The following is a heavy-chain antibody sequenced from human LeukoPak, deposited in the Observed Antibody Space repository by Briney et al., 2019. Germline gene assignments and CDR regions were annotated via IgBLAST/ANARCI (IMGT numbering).Heavy chain of an antibody. D-gene: IGHD4-17*01. V-gene: IGHV5-51*01. CDR3: ARTTTVTCFDY. Sequence: PGGYLRLYCNGSGYSFTSYWIGWVRQMPGKGLEWMGIIYPGDSDTRYSPSFQGQVTISADKSISTAYLQWSSLKASDTAMYYCARTTTVTCFDYWGQGTLVTVSS. J-gene: IGHJ4*02. CDR1: GYSFTSYW. CDR2: IYPGDSDT.